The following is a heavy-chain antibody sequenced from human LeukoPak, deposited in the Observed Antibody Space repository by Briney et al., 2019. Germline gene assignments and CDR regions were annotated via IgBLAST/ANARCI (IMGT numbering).Heavy chain of an antibody. CDR1: GFTLSGNW. V-gene: IGHV3-74*01. D-gene: IGHD2-15*01. J-gene: IGHJ4*02. Sequence: PGGSLRLSCAVSGFTLSGNWMHWVRQAPGKGLVWVSRINSDGSSTSYADSVKGRFTISRDNAKNTLYLQMNRLRAEDTAVYYGAARDNYDYWGQGTLVTVSS. CDR3: AARDNYDY. CDR2: INSDGSST.